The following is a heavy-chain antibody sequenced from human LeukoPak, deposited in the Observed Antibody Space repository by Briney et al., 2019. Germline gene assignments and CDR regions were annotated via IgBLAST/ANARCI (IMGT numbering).Heavy chain of an antibody. CDR2: IIPELDVA. V-gene: IGHV1-69*04. J-gene: IGHJ3*01. Sequence: ASVKVSCKAPGDNFSSYVITWVRQAPGQGLGWMGRIIPELDVANLAQVFKGRVTITADKSTNTAHMELSGLRSDDTAVYYCAREGVYSPDGSGYHRHAFDVWGKGTVVIVSS. CDR1: GDNFSSYV. CDR3: AREGVYSPDGSGYHRHAFDV. D-gene: IGHD3-22*01.